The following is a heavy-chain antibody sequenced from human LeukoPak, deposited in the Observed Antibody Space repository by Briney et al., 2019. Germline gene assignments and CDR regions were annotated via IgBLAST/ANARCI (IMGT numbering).Heavy chain of an antibody. J-gene: IGHJ3*02. D-gene: IGHD6-19*01. V-gene: IGHV3-23*01. CDR1: GFTFSSYA. CDR3: AKVVNGGWYSNAFDI. Sequence: GGSLRLSCAASGFTFSSYAMSWVRQAPGKGLEWVSAISGSGGSTYYADSVKDRFTISRDNSKNTLYLQMNSLRAEDTAVYYCAKVVNGGWYSNAFDIWGQGTMVTVPS. CDR2: ISGSGGST.